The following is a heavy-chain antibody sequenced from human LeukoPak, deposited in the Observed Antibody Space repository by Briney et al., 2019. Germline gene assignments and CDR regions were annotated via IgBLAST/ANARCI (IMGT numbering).Heavy chain of an antibody. CDR3: AKVPRAIFGVVIMSEFDY. CDR1: GFTFSSYA. CDR2: ISGSGGST. V-gene: IGHV3-23*01. D-gene: IGHD3-3*01. Sequence: GGSLRLSCAASGFTFSSYAMSWVRQAPGKGLEWVSAISGSGGSTYYADSVKGRFTISRDNSKNTLYLQMNSLRAEDTAVYYCAKVPRAIFGVVIMSEFDYWGQGTLVTVSS. J-gene: IGHJ4*02.